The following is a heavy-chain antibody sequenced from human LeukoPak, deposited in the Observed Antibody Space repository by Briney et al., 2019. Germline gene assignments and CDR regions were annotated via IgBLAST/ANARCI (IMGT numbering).Heavy chain of an antibody. CDR3: ARDQRGWFDP. CDR1: GGSISSYY. D-gene: IGHD6-25*01. CDR2: IYTSGST. V-gene: IGHV4-4*07. J-gene: IGHJ5*02. Sequence: SSESLSLTCTVSGGSISSYYWSWIRQPAGKGLGWIGRIYTSGSTNYNPSLKSRVTMSVDTSKNQFSLKLSSVTAADTAVYYCARDQRGWFDPWGQGTLVTVSS.